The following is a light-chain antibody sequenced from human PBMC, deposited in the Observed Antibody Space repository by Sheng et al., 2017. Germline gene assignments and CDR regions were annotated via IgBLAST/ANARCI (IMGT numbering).Light chain of an antibody. Sequence: EIVLTQAPATLSLSPGERATLSCRASHTVNNNYLAWFQQKPGQPPRLLIYGASTRATGIPDRFSGGGSGTDFTLTISRLEPEDFAVYSCQQYGDSPLTFGGGTKVEIK. CDR2: GAS. J-gene: IGKJ4*01. CDR3: QQYGDSPLT. CDR1: HTVNNNY. V-gene: IGKV3-20*01.